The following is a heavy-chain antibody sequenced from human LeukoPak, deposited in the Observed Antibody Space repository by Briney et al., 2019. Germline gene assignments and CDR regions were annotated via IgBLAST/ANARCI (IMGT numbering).Heavy chain of an antibody. D-gene: IGHD3-10*01. J-gene: IGHJ4*02. CDR1: GFTISSFW. V-gene: IGHV3-7*04. Sequence: GGSLRLSCAVSGFTISSFWMGWVRQAPGKGLEWVANINQAGSEEYYVESERGRFFISRDNAENSLYLQMNSLIAEDTAVYYCAWMPGRYFHSWGQGTLVTVSS. CDR2: INQAGSEE. CDR3: AWMPGRYFHS.